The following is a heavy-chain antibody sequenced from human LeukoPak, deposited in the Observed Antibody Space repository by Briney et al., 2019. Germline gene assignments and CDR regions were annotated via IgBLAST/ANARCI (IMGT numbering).Heavy chain of an antibody. V-gene: IGHV3-23*01. CDR3: ARDEAYCGGDCYSDY. J-gene: IGHJ4*02. CDR1: GFTFSSYA. Sequence: GGSLRLSCAASGFTFSSYAMSWVRQAPGKGLEWVSAISGSGGSTYYADSVKGRFTISRDNAKNSLYLQMNSLRAEDTAVYYCARDEAYCGGDCYSDYWGQGTLVTVSS. CDR2: ISGSGGST. D-gene: IGHD2-21*02.